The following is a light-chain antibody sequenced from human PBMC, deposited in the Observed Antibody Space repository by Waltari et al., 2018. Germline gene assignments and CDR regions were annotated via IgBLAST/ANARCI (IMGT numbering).Light chain of an antibody. CDR3: YSAADNTWV. Sequence: SYELTQPSSVSVSPGQTARIACSGDVLAQKNSARWFQRRPGQAPVILLYKDPERASEIPERFSGSKSGTTVTLTISGAQVEDEADYHCYSAADNTWVFGGGTKLTVL. CDR2: KDP. J-gene: IGLJ3*02. V-gene: IGLV3-27*01. CDR1: VLAQKN.